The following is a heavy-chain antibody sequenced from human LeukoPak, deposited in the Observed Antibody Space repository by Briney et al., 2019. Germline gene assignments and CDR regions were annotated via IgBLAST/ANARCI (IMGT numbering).Heavy chain of an antibody. Sequence: GASVKVSCKASGYTFTGYYMHWVRQAPGQGLEWMGWINPNSGGTNYAQKFQGRVTMTRDTSISTAYMELSRLRSDDTAVYYCAAYYYDILTGVDAFDIWGQGTMVTVSS. CDR3: AAYYYDILTGVDAFDI. D-gene: IGHD3-9*01. CDR1: GYTFTGYY. J-gene: IGHJ3*02. CDR2: INPNSGGT. V-gene: IGHV1-2*02.